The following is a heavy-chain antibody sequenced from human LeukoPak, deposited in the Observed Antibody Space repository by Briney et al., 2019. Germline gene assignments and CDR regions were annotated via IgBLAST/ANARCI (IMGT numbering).Heavy chain of an antibody. CDR1: GFTFSNAW. CDR3: TTDFDCSGGSCYPYYYYYYMDV. V-gene: IGHV3-15*01. D-gene: IGHD2-15*01. CDR2: IKSKTDGGTT. Sequence: GGSLRLSCAASGFTFSNAWMSWVRQAPGKGLEWVGRIKSKTDGGTTDYAAPVKGRFTISRDDSKNTLYLQMNSLKTEDTAVYYCTTDFDCSGGSCYPYYYYYYMDVWGKGTTVTVSS. J-gene: IGHJ6*03.